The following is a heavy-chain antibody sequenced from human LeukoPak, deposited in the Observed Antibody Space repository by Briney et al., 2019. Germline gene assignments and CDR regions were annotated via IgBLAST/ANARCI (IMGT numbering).Heavy chain of an antibody. D-gene: IGHD3-22*01. V-gene: IGHV4-38-2*02. Sequence: SETLSLTCTVSGYSISSGYYWGWIRQPPGKGLERIGSIYHSGSTYYNPSLKSRVTISVDTSKNQFSLKLSSVTAADTAVYYCARAARVTYYYDSSGHYFDYWGQGTLVTVSS. CDR1: GYSISSGYY. J-gene: IGHJ4*02. CDR3: ARAARVTYYYDSSGHYFDY. CDR2: IYHSGST.